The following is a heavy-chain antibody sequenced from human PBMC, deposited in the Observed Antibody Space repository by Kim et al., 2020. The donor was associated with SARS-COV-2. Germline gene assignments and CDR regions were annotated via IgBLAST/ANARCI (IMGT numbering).Heavy chain of an antibody. D-gene: IGHD2-21*02. J-gene: IGHJ6*02. CDR1: GFTFGDYA. CDR2: IRSKAYGGTT. V-gene: IGHV3-49*03. Sequence: GGSLRLSCTASGFTFGDYAMSWFRQAPGKGLEWVGFIRSKAYGGTTEYAASVKGRFTISRDDSKSIAYLQMNSLKTEDTAVYYCTRDHKVVTPHYYYGMDVWGQGTTVTVSS. CDR3: TRDHKVVTPHYYYGMDV.